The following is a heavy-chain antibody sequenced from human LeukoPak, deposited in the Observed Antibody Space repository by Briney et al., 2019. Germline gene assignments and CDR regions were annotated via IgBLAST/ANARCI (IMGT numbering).Heavy chain of an antibody. CDR1: GFTVSSNY. D-gene: IGHD4-17*01. CDR3: ARTKSPYGDQYYFDY. J-gene: IGHJ4*02. V-gene: IGHV3-74*01. CDR2: INSDGSST. Sequence: GGSLRLSCAASGFTVSSNYMSWVRQAPGKGLVWVSRINSDGSSTSYADSVKGRFTISRDNAKNTLYLQMNSLRAEDTAVYYCARTKSPYGDQYYFDYWGQGTLVTVSS.